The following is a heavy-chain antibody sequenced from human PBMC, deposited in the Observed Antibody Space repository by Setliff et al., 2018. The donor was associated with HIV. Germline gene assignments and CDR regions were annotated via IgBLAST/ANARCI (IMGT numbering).Heavy chain of an antibody. D-gene: IGHD3-22*01. CDR2: ISYDGSNK. CDR1: GFTFSNYA. Sequence: PGGSLRLSCAASGFTFSNYAMHWVRQAPVKGLEWVAVISYDGSNKYYADSVKGRFTISRDNSKNTLYLQMNSLRAEDTAVYYCARAQGEYYYDSSGRALDYWGQGTLVTVSS. V-gene: IGHV3-30*04. J-gene: IGHJ4*02. CDR3: ARAQGEYYYDSSGRALDY.